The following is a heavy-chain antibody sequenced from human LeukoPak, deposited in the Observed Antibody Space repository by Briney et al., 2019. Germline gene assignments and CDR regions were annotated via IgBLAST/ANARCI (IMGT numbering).Heavy chain of an antibody. V-gene: IGHV1-8*01. D-gene: IGHD4-17*01. Sequence: ASVKVSCKASGYTFTSYDINWVRQATGQGLEWMGWMNPNSGNTGYAQKFQGRVTVTRNTSISTAYMELSSLRSEDTAVYYCARYITVTSPFDYWGQGTLVTVSS. CDR3: ARYITVTSPFDY. CDR1: GYTFTSYD. CDR2: MNPNSGNT. J-gene: IGHJ4*02.